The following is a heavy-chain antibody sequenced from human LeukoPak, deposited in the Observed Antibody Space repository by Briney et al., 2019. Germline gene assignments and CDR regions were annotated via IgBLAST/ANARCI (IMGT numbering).Heavy chain of an antibody. D-gene: IGHD5-24*01. CDR3: ARDNYGMDF. CDR2: ISHDGSSP. J-gene: IGHJ6*02. V-gene: IGHV3-30*03. Sequence: GGSLRLSCAASGFTFSSYGMHWVRQAPGKGLQWVARISHDGSSPYHADSVKGRFTISRDNSKNTLNLQMDSLRVEDTAVYYCARDNYGMDFWGQGTTVTVSS. CDR1: GFTFSSYG.